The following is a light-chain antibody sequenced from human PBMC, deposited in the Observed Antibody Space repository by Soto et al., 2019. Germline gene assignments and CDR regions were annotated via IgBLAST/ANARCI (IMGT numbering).Light chain of an antibody. J-gene: IGKJ3*01. V-gene: IGKV1-33*01. Sequence: DIQMTQSPSPLSASVGDRVTITCQASQDISTNLNWYQQKPGKAPKLLIQDASNLEPGVPSRFSGSGPGTDFTFPICSLLPEDFATYYCQQYDNLSITFGPGTKVDLK. CDR2: DAS. CDR3: QQYDNLSIT. CDR1: QDISTN.